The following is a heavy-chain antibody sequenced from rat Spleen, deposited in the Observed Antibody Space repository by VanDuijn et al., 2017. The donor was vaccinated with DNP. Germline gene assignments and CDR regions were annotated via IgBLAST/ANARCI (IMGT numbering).Heavy chain of an antibody. CDR3: VRWNSGHFDY. J-gene: IGHJ2*01. CDR2: IGSDGYAP. V-gene: IGHV5-22*01. D-gene: IGHD4-3*01. Sequence: EVQVVESGGGLVQPGRSLKLSCEASGFTFSDYYMAWVRQAPTRGLEWVAYIGSDGYAPYYGVSVKGRFTISRDTAKSTLYLQMNSLRSEDMATYYCVRWNSGHFDYWGQGVMVTVSS. CDR1: GFTFSDYY.